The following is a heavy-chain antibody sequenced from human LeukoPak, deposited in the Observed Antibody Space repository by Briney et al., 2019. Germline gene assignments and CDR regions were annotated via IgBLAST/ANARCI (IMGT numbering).Heavy chain of an antibody. CDR2: IYYSGST. CDR3: ARRFEYSSSAGEFDY. Sequence: PSQTLSLTCTVSGGSISSYYWSWIRQPRGKGLEWIGYIYYSGSTNYNPSLKSRVTISVDTSKNQFSLKLSSVTAADTAVYYCARRFEYSSSAGEFDYWGQGTLVTVSS. J-gene: IGHJ4*02. D-gene: IGHD6-6*01. V-gene: IGHV4-59*08. CDR1: GGSISSYY.